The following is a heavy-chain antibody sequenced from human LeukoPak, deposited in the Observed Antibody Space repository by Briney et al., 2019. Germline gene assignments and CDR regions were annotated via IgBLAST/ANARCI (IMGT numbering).Heavy chain of an antibody. CDR3: AKWGYYYDSSGPGAFDI. CDR1: GFTFSSYA. Sequence: PGGSLRLSCAASGFTFSSYAMHWVRQAPGKGLEWVSAISGSGGSTYYADSVKGRFTISRDNSKNTLYLQMNSLRAEDTAVYYCAKWGYYYDSSGPGAFDIWGQGTMVTVSS. CDR2: ISGSGGST. V-gene: IGHV3-23*01. J-gene: IGHJ3*02. D-gene: IGHD3-22*01.